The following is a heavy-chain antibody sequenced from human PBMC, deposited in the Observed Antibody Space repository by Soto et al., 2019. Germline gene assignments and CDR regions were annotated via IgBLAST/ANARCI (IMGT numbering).Heavy chain of an antibody. D-gene: IGHD3-10*01. CDR1: GGSISSYY. Sequence: QVQLQESGPGLVKPSETLSLTCTVSGGSISSYYWTWIRQSPGKGLEWIGYIYYSGSTNYNPSLKSRVTISVDTSNNQFSLKLSSVTAADTAVYYCARDRMGYSGSGRCVGLCHYYHGMDVWGQGTTVTVSS. CDR3: ARDRMGYSGSGRCVGLCHYYHGMDV. CDR2: IYYSGST. V-gene: IGHV4-59*01. J-gene: IGHJ6*02.